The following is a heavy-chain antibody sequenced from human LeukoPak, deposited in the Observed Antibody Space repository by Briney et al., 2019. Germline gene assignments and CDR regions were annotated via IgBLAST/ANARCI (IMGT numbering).Heavy chain of an antibody. D-gene: IGHD2-15*01. V-gene: IGHV3-23*01. CDR2: ISGSGGST. CDR1: GFTFSSYA. Sequence: GGSLRLSCAASGFTFSSYAMSWVRQAPGQGLEWVSSISGSGGSTYYADSVKGRFTISRDNSKNTLYLQMNSLRAEDTAVYYCAKDQGCSGGSCYSTPYYYYGMDVWGQGTTVTVSS. J-gene: IGHJ6*02. CDR3: AKDQGCSGGSCYSTPYYYYGMDV.